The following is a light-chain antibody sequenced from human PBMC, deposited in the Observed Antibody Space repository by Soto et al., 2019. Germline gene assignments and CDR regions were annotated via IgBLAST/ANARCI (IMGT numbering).Light chain of an antibody. CDR1: SSDVGGYNY. Sequence: QSALTQPASVSGSPGQSITISCTGTSSDVGGYNYVSWYQQHPGKAPKLMIYEVSNRPSGVSNRFSGSKSGNTASLTISGLQADDEADYYCSSYTSSSTFVFGGGTKVTVL. CDR3: SSYTSSSTFV. V-gene: IGLV2-14*01. CDR2: EVS. J-gene: IGLJ3*02.